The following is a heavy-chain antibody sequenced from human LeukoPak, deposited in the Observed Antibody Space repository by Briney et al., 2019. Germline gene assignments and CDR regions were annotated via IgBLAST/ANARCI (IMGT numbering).Heavy chain of an antibody. CDR1: GFTFSSYG. Sequence: GGSLRLSCAASGFTFSSYGMHWVRQAPGKGLEWVAVISYDGSNKYYADSVKGRFTISRDNSKNTLYLQMNSLRAEDTAVYYCAKEVRRAYYGSGRRLDYWGQGTLSPSPQ. CDR2: ISYDGSNK. J-gene: IGHJ4*02. CDR3: AKEVRRAYYGSGRRLDY. V-gene: IGHV3-30*18. D-gene: IGHD3-10*01.